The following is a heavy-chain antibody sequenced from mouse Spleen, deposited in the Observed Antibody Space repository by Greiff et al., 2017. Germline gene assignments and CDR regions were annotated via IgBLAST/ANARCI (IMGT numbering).Heavy chain of an antibody. CDR2: IHPSDSDT. Sequence: QVQLQQPGAELVKPGASVKVSCKASGYTFTSYWMHWVKQRPGQGLEWIGRIHPSDSDTNYNQKFKGKATLTVDKSSSTAYMQLSSLTSEDSAVYYCAIDAYYYDGSYFDYWGQGTTLTVSS. J-gene: IGHJ2*01. D-gene: IGHD1-1*01. CDR3: AIDAYYYDGSYFDY. CDR1: GYTFTSYW. V-gene: IGHV1-74*01.